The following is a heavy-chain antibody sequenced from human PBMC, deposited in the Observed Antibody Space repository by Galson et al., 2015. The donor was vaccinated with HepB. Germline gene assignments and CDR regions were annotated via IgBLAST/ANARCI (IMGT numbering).Heavy chain of an antibody. V-gene: IGHV3-7*03. Sequence: SLRLSCAASGFIFGSYWMSWVRQAPGKGLEWVANIKLDGSDKYDVDSVKGRITIYRDNAKKSLYQLMNNLRAEDTAIYYCAKDDAGIGMSYWGRGTLVTVFS. J-gene: IGHJ4*02. CDR1: GFIFGSYW. CDR3: AKDDAGIGMSY. D-gene: IGHD6-13*01. CDR2: IKLDGSDK.